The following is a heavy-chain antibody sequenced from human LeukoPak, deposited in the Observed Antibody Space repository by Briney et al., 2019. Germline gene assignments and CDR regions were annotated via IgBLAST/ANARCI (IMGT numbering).Heavy chain of an antibody. J-gene: IGHJ4*02. V-gene: IGHV1-18*01. CDR1: GYSFTSDS. D-gene: IGHD3-3*01. Sequence: ASVTVSCKASGYSFTSDSISWVRQAPGQGLEWIGWISAYNGNTNYAQKLQGRVTMTTDTSTSTAYMELRSLRSDDTAVYYCARDLEGGPYYFDHWGQGTLVTVSS. CDR2: ISAYNGNT. CDR3: ARDLEGGPYYFDH.